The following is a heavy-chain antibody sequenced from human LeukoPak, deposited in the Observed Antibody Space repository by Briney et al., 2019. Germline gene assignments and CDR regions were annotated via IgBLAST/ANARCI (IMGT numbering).Heavy chain of an antibody. Sequence: RGSLRLSCAASGFTFSSYGMHWVRQAPGKGLEWVSSISSSSSYIYYADSVKGRFTISRDNAKNSLYLQMNSLRAEDTAVYYCARRGPVVVAASFDYWGQGTLVTVSS. V-gene: IGHV3-21*01. CDR2: ISSSSSYI. D-gene: IGHD2-15*01. CDR3: ARRGPVVVAASFDY. J-gene: IGHJ4*02. CDR1: GFTFSSYG.